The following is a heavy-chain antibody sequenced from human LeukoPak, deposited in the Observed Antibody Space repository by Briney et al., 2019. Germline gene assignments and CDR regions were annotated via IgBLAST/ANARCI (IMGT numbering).Heavy chain of an antibody. J-gene: IGHJ4*02. CDR2: ISAYNGNT. V-gene: IGHV1-18*01. CDR3: ARASDKYDFWSGYYFDY. CDR1: GYTFTSYG. D-gene: IGHD3-3*01. Sequence: ASMKVSCKASGYTFTSYGISWVRQAPGQGLEWMGWISAYNGNTNYAQKLQGRVTMTTDTSTSTAYMELRSLRSDDTAVYYCARASDKYDFWSGYYFDYWGQGTLVTVSS.